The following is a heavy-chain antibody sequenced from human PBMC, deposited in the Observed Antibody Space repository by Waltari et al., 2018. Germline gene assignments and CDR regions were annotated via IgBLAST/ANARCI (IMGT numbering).Heavy chain of an antibody. V-gene: IGHV3-21*01. J-gene: IGHJ4*02. Sequence: EVQLVESGGGLVKPGGSRRLACAASGLSFISGRMRWFRQAPGKGREWVSSINIASSYIYYADSVKGRFTISRDNAKNSLYLQMNSLTAEDTAVYYCAREAVTMVRGITTFDYWGQGTLVTVSS. CDR1: GLSFISGR. CDR2: INIASSYI. CDR3: AREAVTMVRGITTFDY. D-gene: IGHD3-10*01.